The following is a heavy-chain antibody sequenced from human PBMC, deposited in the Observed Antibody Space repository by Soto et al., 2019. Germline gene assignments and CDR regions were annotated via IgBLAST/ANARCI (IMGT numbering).Heavy chain of an antibody. CDR2: INPTGGST. D-gene: IGHD2-2*01. Sequence: ASVKVSCKASGYTFINYYIHWVRQAPGQGLEWMAIINPTGGSTNYAQKFQGRLTMTMDTSTSTVYMELSSLRSEDTAVYYCARDRKPVVPGLFDYWGQGTLVTVSS. CDR3: ARDRKPVVPGLFDY. J-gene: IGHJ4*02. CDR1: GYTFINYY. V-gene: IGHV1-46*03.